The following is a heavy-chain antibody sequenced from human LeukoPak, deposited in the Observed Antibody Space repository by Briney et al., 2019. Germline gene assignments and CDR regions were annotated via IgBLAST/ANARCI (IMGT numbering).Heavy chain of an antibody. V-gene: IGHV3-30*02. Sequence: GGSLRLSCAASGFTFSSYAMHWVRQAPGKGLEWVAFIRYDENNKYYADSVKGRFTISRDNSKNTLYLQMNSLRAEDTALYYCAGGATSYFDYWGQGTLVTVSS. CDR3: AGGATSYFDY. J-gene: IGHJ4*02. CDR1: GFTFSSYA. D-gene: IGHD1-26*01. CDR2: IRYDENNK.